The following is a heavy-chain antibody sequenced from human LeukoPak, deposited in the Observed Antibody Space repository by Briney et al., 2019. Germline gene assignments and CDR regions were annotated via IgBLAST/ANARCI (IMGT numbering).Heavy chain of an antibody. CDR3: ARVPHGYGDYVRAFDI. J-gene: IGHJ3*02. CDR2: IIPIFGTA. D-gene: IGHD4-17*01. V-gene: IGHV1-69*05. CDR1: GGTFSSYA. Sequence: GASVKVSCKASGGTFSSYAISWVRQAPGQGLEWMGGIIPIFGTANYAQKFQGRVTITTDESTSTAYMELSSLRSEDTAVYYCARVPHGYGDYVRAFDIWGQGTMVTVSS.